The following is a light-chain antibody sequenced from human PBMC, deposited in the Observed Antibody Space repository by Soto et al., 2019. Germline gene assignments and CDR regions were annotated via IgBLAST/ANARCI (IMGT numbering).Light chain of an antibody. CDR1: QTILYSSNSRNY. CDR2: WAS. Sequence: DIVMTQSPDSLAVSLGERATINCKSSQTILYSSNSRNYLTWYQHKPGQPPKLLIYWASTRESEVPDRFSGSGARTDFTLTIGSLQAEDVAMYYCQQYYTGRTFGQGTKVEIK. V-gene: IGKV4-1*01. J-gene: IGKJ1*01. CDR3: QQYYTGRT.